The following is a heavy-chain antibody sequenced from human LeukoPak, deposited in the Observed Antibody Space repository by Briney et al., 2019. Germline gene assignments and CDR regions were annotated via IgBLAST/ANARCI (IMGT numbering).Heavy chain of an antibody. CDR3: AKDRNVVVVAATADY. V-gene: IGHV3-30*02. D-gene: IGHD2-15*01. CDR2: IRYDGSNK. CDR1: GFTYSSYG. Sequence: GGSLRLSCAASGFTYSSYGMHWVRQAPGKGLEWVAFIRYDGSNKYYADSVKGRFTISRDNSKNTLYLQMNSLRAEGTAVYYCAKDRNVVVVAATADYWGQGTLVTVSS. J-gene: IGHJ4*02.